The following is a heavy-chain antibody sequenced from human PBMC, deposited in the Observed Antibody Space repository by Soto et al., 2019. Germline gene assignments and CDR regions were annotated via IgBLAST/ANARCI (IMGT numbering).Heavy chain of an antibody. J-gene: IGHJ4*02. CDR1: GFIFISYV. D-gene: IGHD2-15*01. CDR3: VKTITACSGGSCYPRYFDY. CDR2: ISGNGGST. V-gene: IGHV3-64D*08. Sequence: GGSLRLSCSASGFIFISYVMHWVRQAPGKGLEFVSRISGNGGSTYYVDSVKGRFTISRDNSKNTLYLQMSSLRAEDTAVYYCVKTITACSGGSCYPRYFDYWGQGTLVTVSS.